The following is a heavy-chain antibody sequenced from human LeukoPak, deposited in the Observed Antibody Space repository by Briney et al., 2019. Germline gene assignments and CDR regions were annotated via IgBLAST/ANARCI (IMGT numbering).Heavy chain of an antibody. D-gene: IGHD5-12*01. J-gene: IGHJ4*02. CDR1: GGSISSGDYY. CDR2: IYYSGST. V-gene: IGHV4-30-4*01. Sequence: SETLSLTCTVSGGSISSGDYYWSWIRQPPGKGREWIGYIYYSGSTYYNPSLKSRVTISVDTSKNQFSLKLSSVTAADTAVYYCARALSLRGYSGQDFDYWGQGTLVTVSS. CDR3: ARALSLRGYSGQDFDY.